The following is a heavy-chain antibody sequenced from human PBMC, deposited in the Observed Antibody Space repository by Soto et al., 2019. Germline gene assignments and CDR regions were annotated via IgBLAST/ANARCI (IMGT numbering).Heavy chain of an antibody. CDR2: LYNSGTT. CDR3: ARGGIATQNWFGP. CDR1: GGSISSYY. V-gene: IGHV4-59*01. J-gene: IGHJ5*02. D-gene: IGHD6-13*01. Sequence: TSETLSLTCTVSGGSISSYYWSWIRQSPGKGLEWIGHLYNSGTTSYNPSLQSRVTVSLDTSKSQFSLKLNSVTAADTAVYYCARGGIATQNWFGPWGHGTLVTVSS.